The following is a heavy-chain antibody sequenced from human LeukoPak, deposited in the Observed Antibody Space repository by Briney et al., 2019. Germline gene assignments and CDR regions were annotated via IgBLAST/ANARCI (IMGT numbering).Heavy chain of an antibody. D-gene: IGHD2-2*01. Sequence: SQTLSLTCAISGDSVSSNSAAWNWIRQSPSRGLEWLGRTYYRSKWYNDYAVSVKSRITINPDTSKNQFSLQLNSVTPEDTAVYYCARDRPYCSSTSCYLDDYWGQGTLVTVSS. J-gene: IGHJ4*02. CDR1: GDSVSSNSAA. CDR3: ARDRPYCSSTSCYLDDY. V-gene: IGHV6-1*01. CDR2: TYYRSKWYN.